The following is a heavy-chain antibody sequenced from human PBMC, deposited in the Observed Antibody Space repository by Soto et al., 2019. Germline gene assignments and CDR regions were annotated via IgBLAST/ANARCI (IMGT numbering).Heavy chain of an antibody. CDR2: IDPSDSYT. D-gene: IGHD2-2*01. CDR3: ASGGIVVVPAAGDAFEI. CDR1: GYSFTSYW. Sequence: GESLKISCKGSGYSFTSYWISWVRQMPGKGLEWMGRIDPSDSYTNYSPSFQGHVTISADKSISTAYLQWSSLKASDTAMYYCASGGIVVVPAAGDAFEIWGQGTMVTVSS. V-gene: IGHV5-10-1*01. J-gene: IGHJ3*02.